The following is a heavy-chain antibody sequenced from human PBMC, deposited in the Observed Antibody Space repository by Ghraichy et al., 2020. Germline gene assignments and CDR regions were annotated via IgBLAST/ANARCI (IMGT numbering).Heavy chain of an antibody. Sequence: GESLNISCAASGFSFSGSAMHWVRQASGKGLEWLGRIRGKAKSYATTYPASMKGRFTISRDDSENTAYLQMNSLKTDDTAVYYCAREWEALRVDYWGQGTLVTGSP. CDR2: IRGKAKSYAT. D-gene: IGHD1-26*01. V-gene: IGHV3-73*01. J-gene: IGHJ4*02. CDR3: AREWEALRVDY. CDR1: GFSFSGSA.